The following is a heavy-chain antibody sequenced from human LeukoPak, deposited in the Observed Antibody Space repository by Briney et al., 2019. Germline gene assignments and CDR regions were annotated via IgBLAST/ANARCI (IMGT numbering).Heavy chain of an antibody. CDR2: ISGSGGST. D-gene: IGHD3-22*01. Sequence: GGSLRLSCAASGFTFSSYAMSWVRQAPGKGLGWVSAISGSGGSTYYADSVKGRFTISRDNSKNTLYLQMNSLRAEDTAAYYCAKDSSTYHYYDSSGLFDYWGQGTLVTVSS. CDR1: GFTFSSYA. CDR3: AKDSSTYHYYDSSGLFDY. V-gene: IGHV3-23*01. J-gene: IGHJ4*02.